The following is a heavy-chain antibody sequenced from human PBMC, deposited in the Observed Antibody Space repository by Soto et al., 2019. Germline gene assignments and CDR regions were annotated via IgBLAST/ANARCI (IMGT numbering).Heavy chain of an antibody. Sequence: SVKVSCKASGGPFSSYAISWVRQAPGQGLEWMGGIIPIFGTANYAQKFQGRVTITADESTSTAYMELRSLRSEDTAVYYCEKGGYSYSDYWGQGTLVTVSS. CDR3: EKGGYSYSDY. D-gene: IGHD5-18*01. V-gene: IGHV1-69*13. CDR1: GGPFSSYA. J-gene: IGHJ4*02. CDR2: IIPIFGTA.